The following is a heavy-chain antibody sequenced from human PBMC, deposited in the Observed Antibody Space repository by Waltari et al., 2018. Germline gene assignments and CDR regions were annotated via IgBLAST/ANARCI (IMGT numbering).Heavy chain of an antibody. D-gene: IGHD6-13*01. CDR2: IYYSGST. CDR1: DGSISSGNYY. CDR3: ARSLHIFRAAAGMFDY. Sequence: QLQLQESGPGLVKPSETLSPTCTVSDGSISSGNYYWGWIRHPPGKGLQWIGSIYYSGSTSYNPSLKSRVTISVDTPKNQFSLKLSSVTAADTAVYYCARSLHIFRAAAGMFDYWGQGTLVIVSS. J-gene: IGHJ4*02. V-gene: IGHV4-39*01.